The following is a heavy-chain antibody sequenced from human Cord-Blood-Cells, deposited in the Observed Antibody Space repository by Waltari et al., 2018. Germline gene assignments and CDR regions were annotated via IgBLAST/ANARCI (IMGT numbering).Heavy chain of an antibody. CDR2: SKSKSGGGTA. V-gene: IGHV3-15*01. Sequence: EVQMVASGGGLVKPGGSLRLTCAASAFTFSNAWSTWVRQATGKGLEWGRRSKSKSGGGTADYTVSVKVRSTISREGSRNTLYRQMNSLKREDTPVYYGTTDRYVRAGYLADCVQGTLVTVSP. CDR3: TTDRYVRAGYLAD. J-gene: IGHJ4*02. CDR1: AFTFSNAW. D-gene: IGHD1-20*01.